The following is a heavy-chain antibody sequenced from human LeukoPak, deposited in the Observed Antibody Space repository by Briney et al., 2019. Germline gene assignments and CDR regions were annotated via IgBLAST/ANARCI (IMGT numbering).Heavy chain of an antibody. Sequence: SETLSLTCTVSGDSISSYYWSWIRRPPGKGLEWIGYIYYSGSTNYNPSLKSRVTISVDTSKNQFSLKLTSVTAADTAVYYCVRDGGPIEYWGQGILVTVSS. CDR2: IYYSGST. CDR1: GDSISSYY. CDR3: VRDGGPIEY. J-gene: IGHJ4*02. D-gene: IGHD3-10*01. V-gene: IGHV4-59*01.